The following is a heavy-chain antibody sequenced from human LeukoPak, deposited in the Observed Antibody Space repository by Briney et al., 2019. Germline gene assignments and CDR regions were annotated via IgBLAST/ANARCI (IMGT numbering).Heavy chain of an antibody. D-gene: IGHD5-24*01. Sequence: GGSLRLSCAASGFTFSIYSMIWVRQAPGKGLEWVSSISSTITYIHYAESVKGRFTISRDNAKNSLYLQMNSLRAEDTAIYYCARDGYSQRDYWGQGTLVTVSS. CDR2: ISSTITYI. CDR1: GFTFSIYS. CDR3: ARDGYSQRDY. J-gene: IGHJ4*02. V-gene: IGHV3-21*01.